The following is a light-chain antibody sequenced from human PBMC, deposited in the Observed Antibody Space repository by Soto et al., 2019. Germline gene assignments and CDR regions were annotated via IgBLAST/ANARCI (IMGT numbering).Light chain of an antibody. Sequence: QSVLTQPPSASGTPGQRVTVSCCGSSSNIGSNFVFWYQQLPGTAPKLLIYRNNQRPSGVPDRFSGSKSGTSASLAISGLRSEDEADYYCAAWDDRLHMIFGGGTKLTVL. V-gene: IGLV1-47*01. J-gene: IGLJ2*01. CDR1: SSNIGSNF. CDR3: AAWDDRLHMI. CDR2: RNN.